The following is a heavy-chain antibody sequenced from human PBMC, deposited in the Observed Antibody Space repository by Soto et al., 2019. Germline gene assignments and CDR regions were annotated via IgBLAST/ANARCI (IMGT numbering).Heavy chain of an antibody. D-gene: IGHD2-15*01. CDR2: IYSSGST. CDR1: GGSINGYY. CDR3: ARGRPVLQFYYYMDV. Sequence: SETLSLTCTVSGGSINGYYWSWIRQPPGKGLEWIGYIYSSGSTNYNPSLKSRVTVSLDTPKNQLSLKLSSVTAADTAVYYCARGRPVLQFYYYMDVWGKGTTVTVS. J-gene: IGHJ6*03. V-gene: IGHV4-59*13.